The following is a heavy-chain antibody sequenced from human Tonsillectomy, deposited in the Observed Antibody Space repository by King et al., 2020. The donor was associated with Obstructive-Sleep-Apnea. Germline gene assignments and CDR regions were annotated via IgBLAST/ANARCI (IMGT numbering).Heavy chain of an antibody. J-gene: IGHJ5*02. V-gene: IGHV3-21*01. CDR1: GFTFSSYS. Sequence: VQLVESGGGLVKPGGSLRLSCAASGFTFSSYSMNWVRQAPGKGLEWFSSISSRGSYIYYTDSVKGRVTISRDNAKNSLYLQMNSLRAEDTAVYYCARDNSGTAFDPWGQGTLVTVSS. D-gene: IGHD1-1*01. CDR3: ARDNSGTAFDP. CDR2: ISSRGSYI.